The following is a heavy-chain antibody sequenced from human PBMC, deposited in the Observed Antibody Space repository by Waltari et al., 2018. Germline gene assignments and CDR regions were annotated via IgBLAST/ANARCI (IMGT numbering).Heavy chain of an antibody. Sequence: QVQLVQSGAEVKKPGASVKVSCKVSGYTLTELSMHWVRQAPGKGLEWMGGVDPEDGETIYALKFQGRVTMTEDTSTDTAYMELSSLRSEDTAVYYCANGGRFLESKHFDYWGQGTLVTVSS. CDR3: ANGGRFLESKHFDY. D-gene: IGHD3-3*01. V-gene: IGHV1-24*01. CDR2: VDPEDGET. J-gene: IGHJ4*02. CDR1: GYTLTELS.